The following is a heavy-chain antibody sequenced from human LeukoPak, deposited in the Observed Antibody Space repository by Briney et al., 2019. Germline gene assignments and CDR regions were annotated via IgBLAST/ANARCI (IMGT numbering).Heavy chain of an antibody. CDR1: GFTFSSYG. CDR2: ISYDGSDK. V-gene: IGHV3-30*18. Sequence: GGSLRLSCAASGFTFSSYGMHWVRQAPSKGLEWMAVISYDGSDKYYADSVKGRFTISRDNPKNTLYLQMNSLRAEDTAVYYCAKGPLAYGPNLGDAFDIWGQGTMVTVSS. CDR3: AKGPLAYGPNLGDAFDI. D-gene: IGHD3-16*01. J-gene: IGHJ3*02.